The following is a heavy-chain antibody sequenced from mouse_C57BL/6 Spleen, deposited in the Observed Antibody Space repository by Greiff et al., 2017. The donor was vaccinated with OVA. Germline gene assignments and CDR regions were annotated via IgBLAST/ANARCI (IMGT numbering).Heavy chain of an antibody. J-gene: IGHJ4*01. Sequence: EVKLVESGGGLVKPGGSLKLSCAASGFTFSSYTMSWVRQTPEKRLEWVATISGGGGNTYYPASVKGRFTISRDNAKNTLYLQMSSLRSEDTALYYCARLYSNYVDYAMDYWGQGTSVTVSS. V-gene: IGHV5-9*01. CDR2: ISGGGGNT. CDR1: GFTFSSYT. CDR3: ARLYSNYVDYAMDY. D-gene: IGHD2-5*01.